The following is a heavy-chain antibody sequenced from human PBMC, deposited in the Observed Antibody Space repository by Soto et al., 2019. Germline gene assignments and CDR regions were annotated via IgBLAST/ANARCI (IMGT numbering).Heavy chain of an antibody. CDR1: GDSVTSNVW. Sequence: PSETLSLTCAVSGDSVTSNVWWSWVRQSPGKGLEWIGEAYHNGLTDYNPSLKSRVTMSVDTSKNEFSLKLTSLTAADTAIYYCVRDAEVTGESDRFDSWGQGILVTVSS. D-gene: IGHD2-21*02. V-gene: IGHV4-4*02. J-gene: IGHJ4*02. CDR2: AYHNGLT. CDR3: VRDAEVTGESDRFDS.